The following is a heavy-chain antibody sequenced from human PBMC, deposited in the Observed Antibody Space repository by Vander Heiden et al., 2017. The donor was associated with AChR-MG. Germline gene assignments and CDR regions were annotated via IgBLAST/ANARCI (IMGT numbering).Heavy chain of an antibody. J-gene: IGHJ6*03. CDR1: GGSFSGYY. CDR2: INHSGST. D-gene: IGHD2-2*01. CDR3: ASQLLSPYYYYYMDV. V-gene: IGHV4-34*01. Sequence: QVQLQQWGAGLLKPSETLSLTCAVYGGSFSGYYWSWIRQPPGKGLEWIGEINHSGSTTYNPSLKSRVTISVDTSKNQFSLKLSSVTAADTAVYYCASQLLSPYYYYYMDVWGKGTTVTVSS.